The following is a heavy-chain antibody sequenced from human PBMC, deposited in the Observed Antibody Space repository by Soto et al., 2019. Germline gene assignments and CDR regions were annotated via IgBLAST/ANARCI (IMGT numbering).Heavy chain of an antibody. CDR3: AKGDGTNSNQAPDRHYGMDV. D-gene: IGHD4-4*01. J-gene: IGHJ6*02. CDR2: ISGSGVST. V-gene: IGHV3-23*01. Sequence: EVQLLESGGDLVQPGGSLRLSCAASGFTFSSYAMSWVRQAPGKGLEWVSVISGSGVSTYYADSVKGRFTISRDNSKNPLYLQMNSLRAEDTAVYYCAKGDGTNSNQAPDRHYGMDVWGQGTAVTVSS. CDR1: GFTFSSYA.